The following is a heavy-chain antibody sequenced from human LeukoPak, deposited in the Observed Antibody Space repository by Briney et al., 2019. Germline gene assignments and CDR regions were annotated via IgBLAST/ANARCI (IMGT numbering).Heavy chain of an antibody. J-gene: IGHJ4*01. CDR3: AKDPLPPVN. CDR1: GFTFSSYG. Sequence: QTGGSLRLSCAASGFTFSSYGMHWVRQAPGKGLEWVAVISYDGSNKYYADSVKGRFTISRDNPKNTLYLQMNSLRAEDTAVYYCAKDPLPPVNWVHGTLVTVSS. D-gene: IGHD4-11*01. V-gene: IGHV3-30*18. CDR2: ISYDGSNK.